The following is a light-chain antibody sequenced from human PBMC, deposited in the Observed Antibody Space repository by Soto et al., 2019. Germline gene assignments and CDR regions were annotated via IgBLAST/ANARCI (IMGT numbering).Light chain of an antibody. CDR3: QQHSNWPRT. CDR1: QSVSSN. V-gene: IGKV3-11*01. CDR2: GAS. Sequence: IVMTPSPATLSVSPGESATLSCRASQSVSSNLAWHQQKPGQAPRLLIYGASSRATGIPDRFSGSGSGTDFTLTISRLEPEDFAVYYCQQHSNWPRTFGQGTKVDIK. J-gene: IGKJ1*01.